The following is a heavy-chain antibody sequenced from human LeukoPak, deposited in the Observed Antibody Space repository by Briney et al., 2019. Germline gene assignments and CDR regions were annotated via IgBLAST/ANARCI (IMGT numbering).Heavy chain of an antibody. J-gene: IGHJ4*02. CDR3: ARVGSIAAAGSDY. CDR1: GDTFTDYY. CDR2: MSPNTAGT. D-gene: IGHD6-13*01. V-gene: IGHV1-2*02. Sequence: ASVKVSCKASGDTFTDYYMHWMRQAPGQGLEWMGWMSPNTAGTNYAQKFQGRVTMTRDTSISTAYMELSRLRSDDTAVYYCARVGSIAAAGSDYWGQGTLVTVSS.